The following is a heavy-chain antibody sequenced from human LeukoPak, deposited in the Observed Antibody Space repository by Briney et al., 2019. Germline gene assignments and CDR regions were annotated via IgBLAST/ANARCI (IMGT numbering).Heavy chain of an antibody. V-gene: IGHV1-69*13. D-gene: IGHD2-2*01. J-gene: IGHJ3*02. CDR2: IIPIFGTA. CDR3: AREVVPAAIGGGYAFDI. CDR1: GGTFSSYA. Sequence: GASVKVSCKASGGTFSSYAISWVRQAPGQGLEWMGGIIPIFGTANYAQKFQGRVTITADESTSTAYMELNSLRSEDTAVYYCAREVVPAAIGGGYAFDIWGQGTMVTVSS.